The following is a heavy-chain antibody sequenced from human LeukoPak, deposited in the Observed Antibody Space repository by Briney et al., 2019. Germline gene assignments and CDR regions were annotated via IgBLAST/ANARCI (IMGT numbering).Heavy chain of an antibody. CDR3: ARDPGAHTPMRFDP. CDR1: GYSISSDYY. Sequence: SETLSLTCTVSGYSISSDYYWGWVRQPPGKGLEWIGSIYHSGSTYYNPSLKSRVTISLDTSKDQFSLKLSSVTAADTAMYYCARDPGAHTPMRFDPWGQGTLVTVSS. V-gene: IGHV4-38-2*02. J-gene: IGHJ5*02. CDR2: IYHSGST.